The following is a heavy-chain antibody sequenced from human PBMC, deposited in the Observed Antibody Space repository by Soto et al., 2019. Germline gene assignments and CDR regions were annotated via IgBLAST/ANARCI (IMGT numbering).Heavy chain of an antibody. V-gene: IGHV5-51*01. J-gene: IGHJ6*02. Sequence: GESLKISCQGSGYSFASYWIGWVRQMPGKDLEWMGIIYPGDSDTRYSPSFQGQVTISADKSLRTAYLQWTSLKASGTALYYCARTRSFTLGFYYDGMDVWGQGTTVTGLL. D-gene: IGHD6-6*01. CDR3: ARTRSFTLGFYYDGMDV. CDR2: IYPGDSDT. CDR1: GYSFASYW.